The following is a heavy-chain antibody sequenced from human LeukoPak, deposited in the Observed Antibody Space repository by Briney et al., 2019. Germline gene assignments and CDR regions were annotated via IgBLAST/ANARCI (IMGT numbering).Heavy chain of an antibody. J-gene: IGHJ6*02. D-gene: IGHD3-16*01. CDR3: ARHVVRLGYSYGMDA. CDR2: INHSGST. V-gene: IGHV4-34*01. Sequence: PSETLSLTCAVYGPSFSGYYWGWIRQPPGKGLEWIGEINHSGSTNYNPSLKSRVTISVDTSKNQFSLKLSSVTAADTAVYYCARHVVRLGYSYGMDAWGQGTTVTVSS. CDR1: GPSFSGYY.